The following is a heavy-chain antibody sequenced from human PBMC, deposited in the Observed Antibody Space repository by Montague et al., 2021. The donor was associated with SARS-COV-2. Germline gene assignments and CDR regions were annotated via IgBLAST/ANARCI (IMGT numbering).Heavy chain of an antibody. CDR3: ARRITMVRGVTKRNNWFDP. Sequence: SETLSLTCAVSGGSISSDNWWSWVRQSPGKGLEWIGEIFHSGSTXYNPSLKSRVTMSVDKSKNDFSLKLSPVTAADTAMYYCARRITMVRGVTKRNNWFDPGGRGILVTVSS. CDR2: IFHSGST. V-gene: IGHV4-4*02. CDR1: GGSISSDNW. J-gene: IGHJ5*02. D-gene: IGHD3-10*01.